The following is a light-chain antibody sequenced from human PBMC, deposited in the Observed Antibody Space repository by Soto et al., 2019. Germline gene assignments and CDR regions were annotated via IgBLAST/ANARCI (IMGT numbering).Light chain of an antibody. CDR1: RSINRH. Sequence: EFILSQSPATRALFPWESATLSCRASRSINRHLAWYRQKPGQAPRLLIYDTSTRATGIPARFSGSGSGTAFTLTISSLEPEDFGVYYCQQRNNWHSVTFGRGTKVDIK. CDR3: QQRNNWHSVT. J-gene: IGKJ4*01. V-gene: IGKV3-11*01. CDR2: DTS.